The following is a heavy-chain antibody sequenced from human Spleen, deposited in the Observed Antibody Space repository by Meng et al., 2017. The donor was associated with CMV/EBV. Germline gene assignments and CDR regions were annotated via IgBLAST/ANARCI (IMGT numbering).Heavy chain of an antibody. V-gene: IGHV1-2*02. CDR2: INPGSGAT. J-gene: IGHJ4*02. Sequence: ASVKVSCKASGYTFTEYYIHWVRQAPGQGLEWMGGINPGSGATNYAQRFQGRVTMTRDTSISTAYMELSRLRSDDTAVYYCARLGYSYGDDYWGQGTWSPSPQ. D-gene: IGHD5-18*01. CDR3: ARLGYSYGDDY. CDR1: GYTFTEYY.